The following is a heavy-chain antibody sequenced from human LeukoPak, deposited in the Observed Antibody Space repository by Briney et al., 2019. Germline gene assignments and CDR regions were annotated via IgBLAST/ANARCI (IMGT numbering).Heavy chain of an antibody. J-gene: IGHJ3*02. V-gene: IGHV1-46*01. D-gene: IGHD3-10*01. CDR3: ARVMVRGVMIDAFDI. CDR2: INPSGGST. CDR1: GYSFTSHD. Sequence: GASVKVSCKASGYSFTSHDINWVRQATGQGLEWMGIINPSGGSTSYAQKFQGRVTMTRDTSTSTVYMELSSLRSEDTAVYYCARVMVRGVMIDAFDIWGQGTMVTVSS.